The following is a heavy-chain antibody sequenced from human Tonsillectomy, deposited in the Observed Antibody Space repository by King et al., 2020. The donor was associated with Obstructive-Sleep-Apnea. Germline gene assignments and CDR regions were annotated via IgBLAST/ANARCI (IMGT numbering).Heavy chain of an antibody. CDR3: ARGDGFDYGMDV. J-gene: IGHJ6*02. CDR2: INWNGGST. D-gene: IGHD3-3*01. CDR1: GFTFDDYG. V-gene: IGHV3-20*01. Sequence: VRLVESGGGVVRPGGSLRLSCAASGFTFDDYGMSWVRQAPGKGLEWVSGINWNGGSTGYADSVKGRFTISRDNAENSLYLQMNSLRAEDTALYHCARGDGFDYGMDVWGQGTTVTVSS.